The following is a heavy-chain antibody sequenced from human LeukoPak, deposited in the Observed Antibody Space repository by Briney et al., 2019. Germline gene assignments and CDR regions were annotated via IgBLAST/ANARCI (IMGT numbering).Heavy chain of an antibody. J-gene: IGHJ4*02. V-gene: IGHV4-39*01. CDR1: GGSISSSSYY. D-gene: IGHD2-2*01. CDR2: IYYSGST. CDR3: ARLSQWDIVVVPAATADY. Sequence: PSETLSLTCTVSGGSISSSSYYWGWIRQPPGKGLEWIGGIYYSGSTYYNPSLKSRVTISVDTSKNQFSLKLSSVTAADTAVYYCARLSQWDIVVVPAATADYWGQGTLVTVSS.